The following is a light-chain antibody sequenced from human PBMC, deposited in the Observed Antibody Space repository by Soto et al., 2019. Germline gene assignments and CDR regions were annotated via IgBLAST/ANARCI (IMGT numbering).Light chain of an antibody. J-gene: IGLJ2*01. V-gene: IGLV4-69*01. CDR1: SGHSNYA. CDR2: LNSDDSH. CDR3: QTWDTGIVV. Sequence: QSVLTQSPSASASLGASVKLTCILSSGHSNYAVAWHQQQPEKGPRFLIKLNSDDSHSRGDGIPDRFSDSSSGAERYLTISSLQSEDEADYYCQTWDTGIVVFGGGTKLTVL.